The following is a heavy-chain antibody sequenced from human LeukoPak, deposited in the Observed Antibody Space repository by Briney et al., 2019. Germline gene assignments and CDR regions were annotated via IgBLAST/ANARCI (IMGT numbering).Heavy chain of an antibody. Sequence: PSETLSLTCTVSGGSISSYYWSWIRQPAGKGLEWIGRIYTSGSTNYNPSLKSRVTMSADTSKNQFSLKLSSVTAADTAVYYCARDSVAQQWLVGQYYFDYWGQGTLVTVSS. D-gene: IGHD6-19*01. CDR1: GGSISSYY. CDR2: IYTSGST. J-gene: IGHJ4*02. CDR3: ARDSVAQQWLVGQYYFDY. V-gene: IGHV4-4*07.